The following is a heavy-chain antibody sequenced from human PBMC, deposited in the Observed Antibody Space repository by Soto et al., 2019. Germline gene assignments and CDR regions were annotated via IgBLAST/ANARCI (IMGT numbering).Heavy chain of an antibody. D-gene: IGHD6-19*01. CDR2: INHSGST. Sequence: PSETLSLTCAVYGGSFSGYYWSWIRQPPGKGLEWIGEINHSGSTNYNPSLKSRVTISVDTSKNQFSLKLRSVTAADTAVYYCETRRISQWLVRTFDSWGQGTLVTVYS. J-gene: IGHJ5*01. CDR1: GGSFSGYY. V-gene: IGHV4-34*01. CDR3: ETRRISQWLVRTFDS.